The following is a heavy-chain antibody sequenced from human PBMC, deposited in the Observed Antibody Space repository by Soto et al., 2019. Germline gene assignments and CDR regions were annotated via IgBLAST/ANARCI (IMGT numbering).Heavy chain of an antibody. D-gene: IGHD1-20*01. Sequence: GGSLRLSCAASGFTFSRYGMSWVRQAPGKGLEWVANIKQDGSEKYYVVSVKGRFTISRDNVKNSLYLQMNSLRAEDTAVYYCVRDQRYNWELNWFDPWGQGTLVTVSS. J-gene: IGHJ5*02. V-gene: IGHV3-7*01. CDR2: IKQDGSEK. CDR3: VRDQRYNWELNWFDP. CDR1: GFTFSRYG.